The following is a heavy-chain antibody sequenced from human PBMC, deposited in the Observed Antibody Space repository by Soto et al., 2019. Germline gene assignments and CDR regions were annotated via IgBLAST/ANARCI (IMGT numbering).Heavy chain of an antibody. Sequence: ASVKVFCKASGYTFTGYGISWVRQAPGQGLEWMGWISAYNGNTNYAQKIQGRVTMTTDTSTSTAYMELRSLRSDDTAVYYCARDLVVREIIALKNGFDIWGQGTMVTVSS. J-gene: IGHJ3*02. V-gene: IGHV1-18*04. CDR2: ISAYNGNT. CDR3: ARDLVVREIIALKNGFDI. CDR1: GYTFTGYG. D-gene: IGHD3-10*01.